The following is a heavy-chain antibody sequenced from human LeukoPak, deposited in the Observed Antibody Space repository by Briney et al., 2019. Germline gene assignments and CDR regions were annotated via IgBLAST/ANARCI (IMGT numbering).Heavy chain of an antibody. D-gene: IGHD2-2*01. V-gene: IGHV3-49*04. Sequence: GGSLRLSCTASGFTFGDYAMSWVRQAPGKGLEWVGFIRSKAYGGTTEYAASVKGRFTISRDDSKSIAYLQMNSLKTEDTALYYCTSEPDEDIVVVPAAYPWGQGTLVTVSS. CDR3: TSEPDEDIVVVPAAYP. CDR1: GFTFGDYA. J-gene: IGHJ5*02. CDR2: IRSKAYGGTT.